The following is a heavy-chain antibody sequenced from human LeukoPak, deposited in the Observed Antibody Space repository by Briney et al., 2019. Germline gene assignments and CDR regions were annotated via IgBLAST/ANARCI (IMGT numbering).Heavy chain of an antibody. CDR2: INPNSGGT. CDR3: AREYYSTSDY. V-gene: IGHV1-2*02. D-gene: IGHD2-2*01. Sequence: ASVKVSCTASAYTFTGYLIHWVRQAPGQGLEWMGWINPNSGGTNYAQKFQGRVTMTRDTSISTAYMELSRLTSDDTAVYYCAREYYSTSDYWGQGALVTVSS. J-gene: IGHJ4*02. CDR1: AYTFTGYL.